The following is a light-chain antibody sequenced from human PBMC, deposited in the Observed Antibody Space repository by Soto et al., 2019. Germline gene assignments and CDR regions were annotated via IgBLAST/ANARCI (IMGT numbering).Light chain of an antibody. CDR1: SSDVGGYNY. CDR3: CSYAGSYTSNYV. J-gene: IGLJ1*01. CDR2: DVS. Sequence: QPALTQPRSVSGSPGQSVTISCTGTSSDVGGYNYVSWYQQHPGKAPKLMIYDVSKRPSGVPDRFSGSKSGNTASLTISGLQAEDEADYYCCSYAGSYTSNYVFGTGTKLTVL. V-gene: IGLV2-11*01.